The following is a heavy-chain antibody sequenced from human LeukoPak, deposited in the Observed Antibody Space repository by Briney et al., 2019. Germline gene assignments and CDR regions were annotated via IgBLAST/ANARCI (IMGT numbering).Heavy chain of an antibody. CDR3: ARSAAAAGKPNDY. CDR1: GDPFTTYY. D-gene: IGHD6-13*01. CDR2: INHSGST. Sequence: SSETLSLTCAVYGDPFTTYYWTWIRQSPEKGLEWIGEINHSGSTNYNPSLKSRVTISVDTSKNQFSLKLSSVTAADTAVYYCARSAAAAGKPNDYWGQGTLVTVSS. V-gene: IGHV4-34*01. J-gene: IGHJ4*02.